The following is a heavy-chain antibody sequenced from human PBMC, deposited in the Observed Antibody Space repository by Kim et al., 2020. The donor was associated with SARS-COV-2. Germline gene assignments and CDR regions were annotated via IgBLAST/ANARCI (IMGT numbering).Heavy chain of an antibody. Sequence: GGSLRLSCAVSGFSFSTSGMTWVRQAPGKGLEWVSRVSGSGGSTEYADSVKGRFTVSRDNSNSTQFLQMNRLRVEDTAIYFCVKDRAIRGTNYFDHRGQG. CDR3: VKDRAIRGTNYFDH. CDR1: GFSFSTSG. CDR2: VSGSGGST. J-gene: IGHJ4*02. D-gene: IGHD1-26*01. V-gene: IGHV3-23*01.